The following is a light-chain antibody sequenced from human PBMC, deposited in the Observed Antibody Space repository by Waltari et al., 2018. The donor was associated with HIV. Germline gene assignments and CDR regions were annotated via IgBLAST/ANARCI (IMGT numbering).Light chain of an antibody. CDR2: EGN. Sequence: QAALTQPASVSGSPGQSITLSCTGTSSDVGTYSLVSWYQHPPGKAPKLMMYEGNKRPSGVSNRFSGSKSGNTASLTISGLQAEDEADYYCSSYTSFSTVLFGGGTKLTVL. CDR3: SSYTSFSTVL. V-gene: IGLV2-23*01. CDR1: SSDVGTYSL. J-gene: IGLJ2*01.